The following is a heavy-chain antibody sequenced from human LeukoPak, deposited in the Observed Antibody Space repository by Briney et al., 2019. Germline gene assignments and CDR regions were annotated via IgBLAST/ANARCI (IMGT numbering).Heavy chain of an antibody. D-gene: IGHD3-3*01. CDR3: ATVGSGLRFLELPA. CDR2: FDPEDGET. V-gene: IGHV1-24*01. Sequence: ASVKVSCKVSGYTLTELSMHWVRQAPGKGLEWMGGFDPEDGETIYAQKFQGRVTMTEDTSTDTAYMELSSLRSEDTAVYYCATVGSGLRFLELPAWGQGTLVTVSS. CDR1: GYTLTELS. J-gene: IGHJ4*02.